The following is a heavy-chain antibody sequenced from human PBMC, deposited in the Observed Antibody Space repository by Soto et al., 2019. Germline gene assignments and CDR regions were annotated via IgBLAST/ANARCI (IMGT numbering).Heavy chain of an antibody. Sequence: LKISCKGSGYSFTNNWISWVRQIPGKGLEWMGRIDPRDSYTSYSPSFQGHVTISVDKSANTSYLQWNSLKASDTAMYFCARSFCLPNSCYNGYFDYWGRGTLVTVSS. CDR3: ARSFCLPNSCYNGYFDY. V-gene: IGHV5-10-1*01. J-gene: IGHJ4*01. CDR1: GYSFTNNW. CDR2: IDPRDSYT. D-gene: IGHD5-12*01.